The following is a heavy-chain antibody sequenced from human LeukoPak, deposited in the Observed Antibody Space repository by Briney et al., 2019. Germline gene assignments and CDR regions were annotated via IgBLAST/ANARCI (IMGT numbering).Heavy chain of an antibody. D-gene: IGHD3-10*01. Sequence: SETLSLTCAVYGGSFSGYYWSWIRQPPGKGLEWIGSIYYSGSTYYNPSLKSRVTISVDTSKNQFSLKLSSVTAADTAVYYCARGGWGETFDYWGQGTLVTVSS. CDR1: GGSFSGYY. CDR3: ARGGWGETFDY. J-gene: IGHJ4*02. V-gene: IGHV4-34*01. CDR2: IYYSGST.